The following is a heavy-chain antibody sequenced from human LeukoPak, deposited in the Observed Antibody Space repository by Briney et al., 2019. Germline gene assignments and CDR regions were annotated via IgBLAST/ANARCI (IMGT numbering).Heavy chain of an antibody. J-gene: IGHJ4*02. Sequence: PGGSLRLSCAASGFTFSSYAMNWVRQAPGKGLEWVALISYDGSNKNYADSVKGRFTISRDNSKNTLYLQMNSLRAEDTAVYYCAKDGYYPNWGQGTLVTVSS. V-gene: IGHV3-30-3*01. CDR1: GFTFSSYA. CDR2: ISYDGSNK. CDR3: AKDGYYPN. D-gene: IGHD3-3*01.